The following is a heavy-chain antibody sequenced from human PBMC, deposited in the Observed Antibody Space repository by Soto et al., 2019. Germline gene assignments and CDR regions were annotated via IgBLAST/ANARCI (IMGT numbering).Heavy chain of an antibody. V-gene: IGHV1-8*01. CDR1: GYTFTSYD. CDR3: ARGYKQWLGYYSYYGMDV. Sequence: ASVKVSCKASGYTFTSYDINWVRQATGQGLEWMGWMNPNSGNTGYAQKFQGRVTMTRNTSISTAYMELSSLRSEDTAVYYWARGYKQWLGYYSYYGMDVWGQGTTVTVSS. J-gene: IGHJ6*02. D-gene: IGHD6-19*01. CDR2: MNPNSGNT.